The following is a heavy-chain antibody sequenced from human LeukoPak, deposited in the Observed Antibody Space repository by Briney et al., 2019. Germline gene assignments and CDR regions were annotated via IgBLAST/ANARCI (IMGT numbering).Heavy chain of an antibody. CDR3: TKEHDYSNYYYFDY. CDR2: ISGSCGST. V-gene: IGHV3-23*01. D-gene: IGHD4-11*01. CDR1: GFTFSSYA. Sequence: PGGSLRLSCAASGFTFSSYAMSWVRQAPGKGLEWVSSISGSCGSTYYTDSVKGRFTISRDNSKNTLYLQMNSLRAGDTAVYYCTKEHDYSNYYYFDYWGQGTLVTVSS. J-gene: IGHJ4*02.